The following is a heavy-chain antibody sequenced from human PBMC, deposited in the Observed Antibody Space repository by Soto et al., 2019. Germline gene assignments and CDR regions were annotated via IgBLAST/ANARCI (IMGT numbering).Heavy chain of an antibody. D-gene: IGHD3-9*01. Sequence: GGSLRLSCAASGFTFDDYAMHWVRQAPGKGLEWVSGISWNSGSIGYADSVKGRFTISRDNAKNSLYLQMNSLRAEDTAVYYCARSRKNYDILTGYYISPDAFDIWGQGTMVTVSS. J-gene: IGHJ3*02. V-gene: IGHV3-9*01. CDR1: GFTFDDYA. CDR2: ISWNSGSI. CDR3: ARSRKNYDILTGYYISPDAFDI.